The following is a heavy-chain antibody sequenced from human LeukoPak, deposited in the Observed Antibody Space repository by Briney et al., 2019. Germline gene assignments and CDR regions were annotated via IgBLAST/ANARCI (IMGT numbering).Heavy chain of an antibody. Sequence: GGSLRLSCAASGVTLSRNYMRWGRQAPGKGRGWGSAISGRGGSTNYADSGKGRFTISRDNSKNTLYLQMNSLRAEDTAVYYCAKDRVPMIVVREFNDYWGQGTPVTVSS. V-gene: IGHV3-23*01. CDR1: GVTLSRNY. J-gene: IGHJ4*02. CDR3: AKDRVPMIVVREFNDY. D-gene: IGHD3-22*01. CDR2: ISGRGGST.